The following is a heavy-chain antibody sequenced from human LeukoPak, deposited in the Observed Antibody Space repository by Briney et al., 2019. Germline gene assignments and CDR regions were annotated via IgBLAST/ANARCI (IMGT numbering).Heavy chain of an antibody. J-gene: IGHJ5*02. CDR1: GGSISSYY. Sequence: SETLSLTCTVSGGSISSYYWSWIRQPPGKGPEWIGYIYYSGSTNYNPSLKSRVTISVDTSKNQFSLKLSSVTAADTAVYYCARNVGSGSYYWFDPWGQGTLVTVSS. CDR3: ARNVGSGSYYWFDP. CDR2: IYYSGST. V-gene: IGHV4-59*08. D-gene: IGHD1-26*01.